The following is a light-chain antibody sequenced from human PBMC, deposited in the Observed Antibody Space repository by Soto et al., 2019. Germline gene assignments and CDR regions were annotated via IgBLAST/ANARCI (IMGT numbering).Light chain of an antibody. V-gene: IGKV1-39*01. CDR2: AAS. CDR1: HDIRNS. Sequence: IQMTQSPSSLSASIGDRVTITCQASHDIRNSLNWYQLKPGKPPRLLIYAASSLQSGVPSRFSGSGSGTDFTLTISSLQPEDFATYSCQQSYNSPQTFGQGTKVDIK. CDR3: QQSYNSPQT. J-gene: IGKJ1*01.